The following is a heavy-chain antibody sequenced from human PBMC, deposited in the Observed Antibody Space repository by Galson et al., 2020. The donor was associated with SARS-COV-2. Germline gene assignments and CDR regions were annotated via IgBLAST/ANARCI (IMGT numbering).Heavy chain of an antibody. J-gene: IGHJ5*02. CDR1: GASISSGGYF. V-gene: IGHV4-31*03. Sequence: ASETLSLTCSVSGASISSGGYFWNWIRQHPGKGLEWIGYIYHTGTTYYNPSLKSRVTMSVDTSQNQFSLNLKSVTAADTAVYYCVRGNPEVATWFDPWGQGALVTVSS. D-gene: IGHD5-12*01. CDR3: VRGNPEVATWFDP. CDR2: IYHTGTT.